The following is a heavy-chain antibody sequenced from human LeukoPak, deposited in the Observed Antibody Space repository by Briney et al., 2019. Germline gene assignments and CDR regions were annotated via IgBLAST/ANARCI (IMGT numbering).Heavy chain of an antibody. V-gene: IGHV3-33*06. CDR1: GFSFSSYS. J-gene: IGHJ4*02. CDR3: LKESRGAAIFDY. D-gene: IGHD1-26*01. CDR2: IWSDGSQK. Sequence: PGGSLRLSCAASGFSFSSYSFHWVRQAPGKGLEGVAVIWSDGSQKYYADSVEGRFTISRDNSKDTLYLQMNSLRAEDTAVYYCLKESRGAAIFDYWGQGTLVTVSS.